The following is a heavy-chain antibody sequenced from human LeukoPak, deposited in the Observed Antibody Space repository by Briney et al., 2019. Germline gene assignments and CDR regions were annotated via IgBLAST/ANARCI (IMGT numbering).Heavy chain of an antibody. CDR2: INPNSGGA. CDR1: GYTFTAYY. D-gene: IGHD3-10*01. CDR3: ARDRGNYYGSGSYYIP. V-gene: IGHV1-2*02. J-gene: IGHJ5*02. Sequence: ASVKVSCKASGYTFTAYYVHWVRQAPGQGLEWMRWINPNSGGANYAQEFQGRVTMTRDTSISTAYMELSRLRSDDTAVYYCARDRGNYYGSGSYYIPWGQGTLVTVSS.